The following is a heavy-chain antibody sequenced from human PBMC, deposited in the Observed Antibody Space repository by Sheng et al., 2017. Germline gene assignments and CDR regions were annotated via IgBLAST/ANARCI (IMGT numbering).Heavy chain of an antibody. CDR2: IKSKTDGGTT. J-gene: IGHJ4*02. D-gene: IGHD2-15*01. V-gene: IGHV3-15*01. CDR1: GFTFTNAW. CDR3: VTDCSVGACYFEGPGGY. Sequence: EVQLVESGGGLVKPGGSLRLSCATSGFTFTNAWMSWVRQAPGKGLEWVGRIKSKTDGGTTDYAAPVKGRFSISRDDSKNMLWLQMNSLRTEDTAVYYCVTDCSVGACYFEGPGGYWGQGTLVTVSS.